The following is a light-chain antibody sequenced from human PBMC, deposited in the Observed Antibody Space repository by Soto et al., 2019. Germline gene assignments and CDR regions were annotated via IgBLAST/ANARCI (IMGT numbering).Light chain of an antibody. CDR3: EELYSFPIA. V-gene: IGKV1-9*01. Sequence: IQLTQSPSSLSASVGDRITITCLDSQGNTSFLPWYQQKPGRAPKLLIYCASTLQSGGPARLSASGSGTDFTLTFSSLRPKDLPTYYCEELYSFPIAFGPATKVEIQ. CDR1: QGNTSF. CDR2: CAS. J-gene: IGKJ3*01.